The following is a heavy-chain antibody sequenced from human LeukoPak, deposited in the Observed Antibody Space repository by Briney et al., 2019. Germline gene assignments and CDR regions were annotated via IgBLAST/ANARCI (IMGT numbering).Heavy chain of an antibody. CDR1: GGSISSSSYY. Sequence: PSETLSLTCTVSGGSISSSSYYWGWIRQPPGKGLEWIGSIYYSGSTYYNPSLKSRVTISVDTSKNQFSLKLSSVTAADTAVYYCARDHYRSEYYDFWSGYYALRSAFDYWGQGTLVTVSS. CDR2: IYYSGST. V-gene: IGHV4-39*07. D-gene: IGHD3-3*01. J-gene: IGHJ4*02. CDR3: ARDHYRSEYYDFWSGYYALRSAFDY.